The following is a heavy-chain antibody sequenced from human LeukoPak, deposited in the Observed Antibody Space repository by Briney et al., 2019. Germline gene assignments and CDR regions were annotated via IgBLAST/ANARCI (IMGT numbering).Heavy chain of an antibody. CDR1: GYTLTELS. D-gene: IGHD6-13*01. CDR3: AREGGYSSSWYNAFDI. J-gene: IGHJ3*02. Sequence: GASVKVSCKVFGYTLTELSMHWVRQAPGQGLEWMGWINPTSGDTNYAQKFQGRVTMTRDTSVTTAYMELRSLRSDDTAVYYCAREGGYSSSWYNAFDIWGQGTMVTVSS. CDR2: INPTSGDT. V-gene: IGHV1-2*02.